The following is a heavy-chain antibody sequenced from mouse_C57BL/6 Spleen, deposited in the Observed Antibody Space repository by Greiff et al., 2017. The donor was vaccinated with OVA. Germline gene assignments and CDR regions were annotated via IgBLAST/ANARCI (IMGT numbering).Heavy chain of an antibody. CDR3: ARVYYGSSPYAMDY. D-gene: IGHD1-1*01. V-gene: IGHV3-6*01. CDR1: GYSLTSGYY. CDR2: ISYDGSN. Sequence: EVQRVESGPGLVKPSQSLSLTCSVTGYSLTSGYYWNWIRQFPGNKLEWMGYISYDGSNNYNPSLKNRISITRDTSKNQFFLKLNSVTTEDTATYYCARVYYGSSPYAMDYWGQGTSVTVSS. J-gene: IGHJ4*01.